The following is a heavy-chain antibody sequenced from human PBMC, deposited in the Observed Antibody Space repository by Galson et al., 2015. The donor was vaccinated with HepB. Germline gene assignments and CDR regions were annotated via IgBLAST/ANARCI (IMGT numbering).Heavy chain of an antibody. Sequence: PALVKPTQTLTLTCSLSGVSLSTSGEAVAWLRQPPGKALEFLARIYWDDDKDFSSSLKRQLSISTDTSKRQVLRTWTSVGSVDTGTYYCAPRTKYSNTWWSGHYFDAWGEGIPVTVSS. V-gene: IGHV2-5*02. J-gene: IGHJ4*02. D-gene: IGHD4-11*01. CDR1: GVSLSTSGEA. CDR3: APRTKYSNTWWSGHYFDA. CDR2: IYWDDDK.